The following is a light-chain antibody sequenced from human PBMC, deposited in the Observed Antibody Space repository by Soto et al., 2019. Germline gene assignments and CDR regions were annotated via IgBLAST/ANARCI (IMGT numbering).Light chain of an antibody. CDR3: QQRSNWPSIT. CDR1: QSVSSY. CDR2: GAS. V-gene: IGKV3-11*01. J-gene: IGKJ5*01. Sequence: EIVLTQSPATLSLSPGERATLSCRASQSVSSYLAWYQQKPGQAPRVLIYGASSRTTGIPDRFSGSGSGTDFTLTISSLEPEDFAVYYCQQRSNWPSITFGQGTRLEIK.